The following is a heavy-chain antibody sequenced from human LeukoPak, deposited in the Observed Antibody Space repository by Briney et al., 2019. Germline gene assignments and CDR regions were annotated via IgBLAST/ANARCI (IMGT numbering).Heavy chain of an antibody. CDR3: ARAGPTGNWFDP. J-gene: IGHJ5*02. V-gene: IGHV1-8*01. Sequence: ASVKVSCKASGYTFTSYDINWVRQATGQGLEWMGWMNPNSGNTGYAQKFQGRVTMTRNTSISTAYMELSSLRSDDTAVYYCARAGPTGNWFDPWGQGTLVTVSS. CDR2: MNPNSGNT. CDR1: GYTFTSYD. D-gene: IGHD4-17*01.